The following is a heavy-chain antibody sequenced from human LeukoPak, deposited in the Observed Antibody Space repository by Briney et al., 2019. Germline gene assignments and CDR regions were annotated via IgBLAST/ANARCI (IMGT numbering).Heavy chain of an antibody. CDR1: GFTFDDYA. CDR3: AKDRAAAALYYMDV. Sequence: GRSLRLSCAASGFTFDDYAMHWVRQAPGKGLEWVSGISWNSGSIGYADSVKGRFTISRDNAKNSLYLQMNSLRAEDMALYYCAKDRAAAALYYMDVWGKGTTVTVSS. V-gene: IGHV3-9*03. J-gene: IGHJ6*03. D-gene: IGHD6-13*01. CDR2: ISWNSGSI.